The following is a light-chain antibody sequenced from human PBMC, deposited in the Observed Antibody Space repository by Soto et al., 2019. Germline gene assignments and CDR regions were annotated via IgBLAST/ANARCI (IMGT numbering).Light chain of an antibody. CDR2: DAS. Sequence: IQVSQSTCTLSAFVGDRVRITWRASQSINKWLAWYQQKPGKAPKILIYDASSLESGVPSRFSGSGSGTEFSLTVSRLEPEDFAVYYCQQYGSLPITFGQGTRLEI. J-gene: IGKJ5*01. CDR3: QQYGSLPIT. V-gene: IGKV1-5*01. CDR1: QSINKW.